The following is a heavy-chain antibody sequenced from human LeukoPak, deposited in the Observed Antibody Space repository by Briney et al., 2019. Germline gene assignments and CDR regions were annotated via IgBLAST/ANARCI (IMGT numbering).Heavy chain of an antibody. J-gene: IGHJ4*02. CDR2: ISYDGSKS. CDR3: ARTKGSTILRGVMIEFLDPLDY. D-gene: IGHD3-10*01. CDR1: GFSFSDYA. V-gene: IGHV3-30*04. Sequence: PGGSLRLSCAASGFSFSDYAMHWVRQAPGQGLQWVALISYDGSKSYYADSVKGRFTISRDNSKNTLFLQMNSLRAGDTAVYYCARTKGSTILRGVMIEFLDPLDYWGQGTLVTVSS.